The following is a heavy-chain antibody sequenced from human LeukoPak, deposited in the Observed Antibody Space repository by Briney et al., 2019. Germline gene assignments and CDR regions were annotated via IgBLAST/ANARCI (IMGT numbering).Heavy chain of an antibody. CDR1: GGSISSYY. CDR3: ARLGSSCYFWFDP. CDR2: IYTSEST. D-gene: IGHD2-2*01. J-gene: IGHJ5*02. Sequence: SETLSLTCTVSGGSISSYYWSWIRQPPGKGLEWIGYIYTSESTNYNPSLKGRVTISVATSKNQFSPKLSSVTAADTAVYYCARLGSSCYFWFDPWGQGTLVTVSS. V-gene: IGHV4-4*09.